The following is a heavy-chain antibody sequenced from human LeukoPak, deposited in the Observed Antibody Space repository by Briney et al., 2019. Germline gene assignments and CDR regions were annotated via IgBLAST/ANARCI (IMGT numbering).Heavy chain of an antibody. CDR3: AKDYSYGSGTSDAFDI. CDR1: GFTFDDYA. CDR2: ISWNSGSI. Sequence: GGSLRLSCAASGFTFDDYAMHWVRQAPGKGLEWVSGISWNSGSIGYADSVKGRFTISRDNAKNSLYLQMNSLRAEDTALYYCAKDYSYGSGTSDAFDIRGQGTMVTVSS. J-gene: IGHJ3*02. D-gene: IGHD3-10*01. V-gene: IGHV3-9*01.